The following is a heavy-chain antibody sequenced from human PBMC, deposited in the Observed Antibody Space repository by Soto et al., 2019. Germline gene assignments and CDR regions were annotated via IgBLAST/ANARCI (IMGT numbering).Heavy chain of an antibody. CDR2: IYHSGST. CDR3: ARRPSYGDYDTYYYYGMDV. V-gene: IGHV4-4*02. CDR1: GGSISSSNW. Sequence: QVQLQESGPGLVKPSGTLSLTCAVSGGSISSSNWWSWVRQPPGKGLEWIGEIYHSGSTNYNPSLKSRVTISVDTSKNQFSLKLSSVTAADTAVYYCARRPSYGDYDTYYYYGMDVWGQGTTVTVSS. J-gene: IGHJ6*02. D-gene: IGHD4-17*01.